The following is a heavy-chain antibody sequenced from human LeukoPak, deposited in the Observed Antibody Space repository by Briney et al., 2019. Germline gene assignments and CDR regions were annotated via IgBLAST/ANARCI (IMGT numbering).Heavy chain of an antibody. CDR1: GGTLTTYA. J-gene: IGHJ6*02. CDR2: VFPRFGTV. Sequence: ASVKVSCKPSGGTLTTYAISWVGQAPGQGPQWMEGVFPRFGTVRYAQKFQDRVTITADDSTSTAYMELSSLRFEDTAVHYCASRGGVTQENDYYYFAMDVWGQGTTVTVSS. V-gene: IGHV1-69*13. CDR3: ASRGGVTQENDYYYFAMDV. D-gene: IGHD2-21*02.